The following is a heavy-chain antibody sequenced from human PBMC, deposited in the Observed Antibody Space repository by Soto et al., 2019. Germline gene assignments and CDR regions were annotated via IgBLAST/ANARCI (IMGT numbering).Heavy chain of an antibody. CDR3: ARGGYFDSSNYLAY. CDR2: INPGNGNT. Sequence: GASVKVSCKASGYTFTSYGINWVRQAPGRGLEWMGWINPGNGNTKYSQQFQGRVIIDRDTSASTAYMELSSQRSEDTAVYYCARGGYFDSSNYLAYWGLGTLVTVSS. CDR1: GYTFTSYG. J-gene: IGHJ4*02. D-gene: IGHD3-22*01. V-gene: IGHV1-3*01.